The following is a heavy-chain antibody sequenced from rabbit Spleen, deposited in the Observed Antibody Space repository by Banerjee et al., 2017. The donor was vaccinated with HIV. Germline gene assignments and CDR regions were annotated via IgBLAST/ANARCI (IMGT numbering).Heavy chain of an antibody. CDR2: IVASSDST. D-gene: IGHD4-2*01. V-gene: IGHV1S45*01. Sequence: QQQLEESGGGLVKPGGTLTLTCKASGIDFSSSYWICWVRQAPGKGLEWIACIVASSDSTYCASWAKGRFPISQTSSTTVTLQMTSLTAADAAAYFCARAITGDAGIADAIGQFNLWGPGTLVTVS. CDR1: GIDFSSSYW. CDR3: ARAITGDAGIADAIGQFNL. J-gene: IGHJ4*01.